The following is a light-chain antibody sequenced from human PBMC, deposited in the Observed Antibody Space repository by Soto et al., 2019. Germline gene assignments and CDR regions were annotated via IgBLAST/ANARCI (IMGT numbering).Light chain of an antibody. CDR2: GAS. CDR1: QSIASN. J-gene: IGKJ1*01. Sequence: IVMTQSPATLSVSPGERATLSCRASQSIASNLAWYQQKPGQAPRLLIYGASTRATGIPARFSGSGSGTKFTLIISSLQSEDFAVYYCQQRSNWPGTFGQGTKV. V-gene: IGKV3-15*01. CDR3: QQRSNWPGT.